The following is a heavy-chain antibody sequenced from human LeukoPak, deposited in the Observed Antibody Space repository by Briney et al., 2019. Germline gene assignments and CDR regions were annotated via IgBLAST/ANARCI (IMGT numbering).Heavy chain of an antibody. CDR2: INPNSGGT. V-gene: IGHV1-2*02. D-gene: IGHD5-12*01. CDR3: ARDRATTWFDP. J-gene: IGHJ5*02. Sequence: GASVKVSCKASGYTFTSYGISWVRQAPGQGLEWMGWINPNSGGTNYAQKFQGRVTMTRDTSISTAYMELSRLRSDDTAVYYCARDRATTWFDPWGQGTLVTVSS. CDR1: GYTFTSYG.